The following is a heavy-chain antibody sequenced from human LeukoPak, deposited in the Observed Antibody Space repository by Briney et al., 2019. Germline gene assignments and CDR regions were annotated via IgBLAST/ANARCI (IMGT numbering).Heavy chain of an antibody. CDR2: INLSGGST. CDR3: ARSRGTYFDY. V-gene: IGHV1-46*01. D-gene: IGHD1-26*01. Sequence: GASVKVSCKASGYTFTNYYIHWVRQAPGQGLEWMGMINLSGGSTIYAQKFQGRVTVTRDTSTSTVYMELSSLRSEDTAVYYCARSRGTYFDYWGQGTLVTVSS. J-gene: IGHJ4*02. CDR1: GYTFTNYY.